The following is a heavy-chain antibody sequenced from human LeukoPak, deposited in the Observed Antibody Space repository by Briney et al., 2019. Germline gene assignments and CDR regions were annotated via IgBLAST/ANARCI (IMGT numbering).Heavy chain of an antibody. V-gene: IGHV4-39*07. CDR1: GGSISSDSYY. D-gene: IGHD6-19*01. J-gene: IGHJ4*02. CDR3: AGNNGRHGSGWYVSDH. CDR2: IYHSGST. Sequence: PSETLSLTCTVSGGSISSDSYYWGWIRQPPGKGPEWIGSIYHSGSTFYNPSLKSRVTISVDTSKNQFSLKLNSVTVADTAVYYCAGNNGRHGSGWYVSDHWGQGTLVTVSS.